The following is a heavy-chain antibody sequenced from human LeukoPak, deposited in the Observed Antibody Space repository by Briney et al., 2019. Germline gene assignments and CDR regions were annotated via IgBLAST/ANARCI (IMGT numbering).Heavy chain of an antibody. J-gene: IGHJ3*02. D-gene: IGHD3-22*01. CDR1: GGSISSYY. V-gene: IGHV4-59*08. CDR3: ARLTTMIVVVPNAFDI. CDR2: IYYSGST. Sequence: SETLPLTCTVSGGSISSYYWSWIRQPPGKGLEWIGYIYYSGSTNYNPSLKSRVTISVDTSKNQFSLKLSSVTAADTAVYYCARLTTMIVVVPNAFDIWGQGTMVTVSS.